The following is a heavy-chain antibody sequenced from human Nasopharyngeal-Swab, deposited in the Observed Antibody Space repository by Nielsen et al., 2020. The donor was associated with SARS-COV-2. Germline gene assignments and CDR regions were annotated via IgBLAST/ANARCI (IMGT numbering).Heavy chain of an antibody. CDR3: ARSGQWLVQDY. CDR2: IWYDGSNK. V-gene: IGHV3-33*01. J-gene: IGHJ4*02. D-gene: IGHD6-19*01. Sequence: GESLKISCAASGFTFSSYGMRWVRQAPGKGLEWVAVIWYDGSNKYYADSVKGRFTISRDNSKNTLYLQMNSPRAEDTAVYYCARSGQWLVQDYWGQGTLVTVSS. CDR1: GFTFSSYG.